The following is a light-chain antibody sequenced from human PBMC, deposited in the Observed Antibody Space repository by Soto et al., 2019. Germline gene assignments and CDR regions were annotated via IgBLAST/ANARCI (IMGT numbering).Light chain of an antibody. V-gene: IGKV1-39*01. CDR1: QSISRN. CDR2: AAS. CDR3: QRSYSIPWT. J-gene: IGKJ1*01. Sequence: DVQMTQSPSSLSASLGGRVAITCRASQSISRNLNWYQQKPGKAPQLLINAASSLQSGVPSRFSGRGSGTDFTLSISRLQPEDFATYYCQRSYSIPWTFGQGTKVDIK.